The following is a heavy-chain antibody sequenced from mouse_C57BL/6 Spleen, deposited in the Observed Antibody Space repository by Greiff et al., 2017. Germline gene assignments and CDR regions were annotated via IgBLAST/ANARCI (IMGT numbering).Heavy chain of an antibody. CDR1: GFNIKDDY. V-gene: IGHV14-4*01. CDR2: IDPENGDT. D-gene: IGHD2-4*01. J-gene: IGHJ2*01. CDR3: TTYNDYDLFDY. Sequence: VQLQQSGAELVRPGASVKLSCTASGFNIKDDYMHWVKQRPEQGLEWIGWIDPENGDTEYASKFQGKATITADTSSNTAYLQLSSLTSEDTAVYYCTTYNDYDLFDYWGQGTTLTVSS.